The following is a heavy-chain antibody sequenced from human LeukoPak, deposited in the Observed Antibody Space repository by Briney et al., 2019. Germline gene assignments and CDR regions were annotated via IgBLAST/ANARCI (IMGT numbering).Heavy chain of an antibody. J-gene: IGHJ4*02. Sequence: PSETLSLTCTVSGDSISSYYWSWIRQPPGKGLEWIGYIYHSGSTNYNPSLKSRLTISADTSNDQFSLKLASVTAADTAVYYCATGYSSTWYYFDYWGQGTLVTVSS. CDR1: GDSISSYY. D-gene: IGHD6-13*01. CDR3: ATGYSSTWYYFDY. V-gene: IGHV4-59*01. CDR2: IYHSGST.